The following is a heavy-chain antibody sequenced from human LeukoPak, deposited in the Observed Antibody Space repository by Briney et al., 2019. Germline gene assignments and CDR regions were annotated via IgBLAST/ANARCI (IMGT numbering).Heavy chain of an antibody. CDR3: AKDMYCSSTSCYIYYYYGMDV. D-gene: IGHD2-2*02. V-gene: IGHV3-30-3*01. CDR2: ISYDGSNK. J-gene: IGHJ6*02. Sequence: PGGSLRLSCAASGFTFSSYAMHWVRQAPGKGLEWVAVISYDGSNKYYADSVKGRFTISRDNSKNTLYLQMNSLRAEDTALYYCAKDMYCSSTSCYIYYYYGMDVWGQGTTVTVSS. CDR1: GFTFSSYA.